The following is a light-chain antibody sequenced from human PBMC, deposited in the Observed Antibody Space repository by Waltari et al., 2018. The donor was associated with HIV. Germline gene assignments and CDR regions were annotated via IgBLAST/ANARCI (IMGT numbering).Light chain of an antibody. CDR3: QQYKDHTEWLS. J-gene: IGKJ4*01. V-gene: IGKV3-15*01. CDR1: RSVSSN. CDR2: GAS. Sequence: ETILTQSPATLSVSPGESASLSCRARRSVSSNLAWYQQRPGKAPRLLIAGASTRATGIPARFSGSASGTEFTLTISCLQSEDFAVYYWQQYKDHTEWLSFGGGTKVEIK.